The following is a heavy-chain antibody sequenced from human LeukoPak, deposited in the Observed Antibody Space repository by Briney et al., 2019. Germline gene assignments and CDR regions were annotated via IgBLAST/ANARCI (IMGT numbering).Heavy chain of an antibody. D-gene: IGHD3-3*01. J-gene: IGHJ3*02. CDR1: GFTFSSYW. CDR2: INSDGSST. Sequence: PGGSLRLSCAASGFTFSSYWMHWVRQAPGKGLVWVSRINSDGSSTSYADSVKGRFTISRDNSKNTMYLEMNSLRPEDTALYYCAMEGFSIWGQGTVVTVSS. CDR3: AMEGFSI. V-gene: IGHV3-74*01.